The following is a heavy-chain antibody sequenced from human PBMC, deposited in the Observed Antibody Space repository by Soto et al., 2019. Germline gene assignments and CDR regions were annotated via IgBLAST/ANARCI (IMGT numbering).Heavy chain of an antibody. Sequence: KTSETLSLTCTVSDGSISTYYCNWIRQPAGKGLEWIGRIDASGSTDYDPSLKSQVTMSVDTSKNQFSLRLSSVTAADTAVYYCARGGHDFWSGPFDYWGQGAQVTVSS. D-gene: IGHD3-3*01. V-gene: IGHV4-4*07. J-gene: IGHJ4*02. CDR3: ARGGHDFWSGPFDY. CDR2: IDASGST. CDR1: DGSISTYY.